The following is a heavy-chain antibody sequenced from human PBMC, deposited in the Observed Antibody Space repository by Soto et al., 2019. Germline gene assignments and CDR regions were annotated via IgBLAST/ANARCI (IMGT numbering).Heavy chain of an antibody. CDR1: GFTFSNAW. J-gene: IGHJ3*02. CDR2: IKSKTDGGTT. Sequence: GGSLRLSCAASGFTFSNAWMSWVRQAPGKGLEWVGHIKSKTDGGTTDYAAPVKGRFTISRDDSKNTLYLQMNSLKTEDTAVYYCTFKWDSDAFDIWGQGTMVTVSS. D-gene: IGHD1-26*01. CDR3: TFKWDSDAFDI. V-gene: IGHV3-15*01.